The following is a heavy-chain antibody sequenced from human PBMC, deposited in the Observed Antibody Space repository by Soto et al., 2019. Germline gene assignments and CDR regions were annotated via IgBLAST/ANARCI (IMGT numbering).Heavy chain of an antibody. CDR2: LSSGADDS. CDR1: GCTFSSFV. J-gene: IGHJ3*01. D-gene: IGHD1-20*01. CDR3: VRRAITATTRWGAFDV. Sequence: EVQLLESGGGLVQPGGTLSLSCAASGCTFSSFVMNWVRQAPGKGLEWVSNLSSGADDSHYTDSVKGRFTISRDNSRRTLHLQMGSLRVEDAAVDFYVRRAITATTRWGAFDVWGQGTAVSVSS. V-gene: IGHV3-23*01.